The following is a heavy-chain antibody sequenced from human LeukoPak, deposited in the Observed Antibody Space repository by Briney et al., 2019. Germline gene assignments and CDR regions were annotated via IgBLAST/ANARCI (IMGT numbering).Heavy chain of an antibody. J-gene: IGHJ4*02. Sequence: AGGSLRLSCAASGCTFSSYAMSWVRQAPGKGLEWVSGISGSGGSTYYADSVKGRFTISRHNSKNTLHLQMNSLRAEDTAVYYCAREDGAVADHWGQGTLVTVSS. CDR3: AREDGAVADH. CDR2: ISGSGGST. D-gene: IGHD6-19*01. CDR1: GCTFSSYA. V-gene: IGHV3-23*01.